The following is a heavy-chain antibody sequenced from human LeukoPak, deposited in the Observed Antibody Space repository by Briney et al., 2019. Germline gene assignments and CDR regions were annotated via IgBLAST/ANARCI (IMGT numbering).Heavy chain of an antibody. CDR2: INPSGGST. D-gene: IGHD2-2*01. CDR3: ARDGREDIVVVPAAEDAFDI. V-gene: IGHV1-46*01. Sequence: ASVKVSCKASGYTFTSYYMHWVRQAPGQGLEWMGIINPSGGSTSYAQKFQGRVTMTRDTSTSTVYMELSSLRSEDTAVYYCARDGREDIVVVPAAEDAFDIWGQGTMVTVSS. J-gene: IGHJ3*02. CDR1: GYTFTSYY.